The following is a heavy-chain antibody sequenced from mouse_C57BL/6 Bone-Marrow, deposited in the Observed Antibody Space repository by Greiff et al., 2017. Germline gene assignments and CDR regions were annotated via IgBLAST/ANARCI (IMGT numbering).Heavy chain of an antibody. V-gene: IGHV1-81*01. J-gene: IGHJ4*01. CDR2: IYPRSGNT. D-gene: IGHD1-1*01. CDR3: AREEGFITTVDYYAMDY. CDR1: GYTFTSYG. Sequence: QVQLKQSGAELARPGASVKLSCKASGYTFTSYGISWVKQRTGQGLEWIGEIYPRSGNTYYNEKFKGKATLTADKSSSTAYMELRSLTSEDSAVYFCAREEGFITTVDYYAMDYWGQGTSVTVSS.